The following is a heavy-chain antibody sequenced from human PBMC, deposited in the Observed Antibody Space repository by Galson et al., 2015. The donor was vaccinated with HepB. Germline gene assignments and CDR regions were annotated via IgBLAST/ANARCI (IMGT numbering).Heavy chain of an antibody. CDR3: AREGPFGYCRGGDCYWDAFDI. J-gene: IGHJ3*02. CDR1: GYTFSDYG. Sequence: SVKVSCKASGYTFSDYGINWVRQAPGQGLEWMGWISVYNGDTDFAQTFQGRVTMTTDTSTSTAYMDLRSLRSDDTAVYYCAREGPFGYCRGGDCYWDAFDIWGQGTVVTVSS. V-gene: IGHV1-18*01. CDR2: ISVYNGDT. D-gene: IGHD2-15*01.